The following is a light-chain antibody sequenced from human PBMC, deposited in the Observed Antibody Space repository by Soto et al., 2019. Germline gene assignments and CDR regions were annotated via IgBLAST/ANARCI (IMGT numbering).Light chain of an antibody. CDR1: QSVSSSY. CDR2: DAS. J-gene: IGKJ3*01. CDR3: QQDYNLFT. Sequence: PGERVTLACGASQSVSSSYLTWYQQKPGQAPRVLIYDASTRATGIPARFSGCGSGTDFTLTISSLQPEDFAVYYCQQDYNLFTFGPGNKVDIK. V-gene: IGKV3D-7*01.